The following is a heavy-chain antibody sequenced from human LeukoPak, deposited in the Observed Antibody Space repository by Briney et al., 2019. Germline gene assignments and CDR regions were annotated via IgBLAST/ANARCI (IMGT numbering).Heavy chain of an antibody. Sequence: GGSLRLSCVASGFTLSSYAMSWVRQAPGEGLEGVSAIRGSGGSTYYADSVKGRFSISRDNSKNTLYLQMNSLRPEATAVYYCAKDQKSTTLFGVVIDYYYYMDGWGKGPTVTVSS. CDR1: GFTLSSYA. CDR3: AKDQKSTTLFGVVIDYYYYMDG. J-gene: IGHJ6*03. CDR2: IRGSGGST. D-gene: IGHD3-3*01. V-gene: IGHV3-23*01.